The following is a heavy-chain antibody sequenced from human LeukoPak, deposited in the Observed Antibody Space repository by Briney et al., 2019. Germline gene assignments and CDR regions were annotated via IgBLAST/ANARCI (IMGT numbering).Heavy chain of an antibody. Sequence: ASVKVSCKASGYTFTSNYMHWVRQAPGQGLEWMGLINPSGGSTIYAERFQGRIIMTRDMSTTTDYMELSSLRSEDTAVYYCARDNSIGGRGWWFDPWGQGTLVTVSS. CDR3: ARDNSIGGRGWWFDP. D-gene: IGHD4-23*01. J-gene: IGHJ5*02. CDR1: GYTFTSNY. V-gene: IGHV1-46*01. CDR2: INPSGGST.